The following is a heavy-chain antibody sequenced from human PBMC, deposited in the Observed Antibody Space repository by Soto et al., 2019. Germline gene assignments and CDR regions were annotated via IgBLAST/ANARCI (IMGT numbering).Heavy chain of an antibody. CDR1: GGSISSSTFY. CDR3: AYFAWFPY. D-gene: IGHD3-9*01. V-gene: IGHV4-39*01. CDR2: VYYDGTT. J-gene: IGHJ4*02. Sequence: QLQLQESGPGLVKPSETLSLTCTVSGGSISSSTFYWGWIRQPPGKGLEWIGSVYYDGTTYYNPSLRSRVTISVDTSKNQFSLKVSSVTAADTAAYYSAYFAWFPYWGQGTLVTVSS.